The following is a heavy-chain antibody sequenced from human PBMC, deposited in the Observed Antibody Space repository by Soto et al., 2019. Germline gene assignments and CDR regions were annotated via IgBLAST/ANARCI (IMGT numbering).Heavy chain of an antibody. Sequence: QVQLQESGPRLVKPSESLSLTCGVSGGTVASSHWWSWVRQSPARGLEWIGNVYHTGDTNFNPSLQSRVIFSVDKSNNQFSLRLTSVTAGDTAVYFCAREIVTAGGNNYFDPWGPGTLVTVSS. CDR3: AREIVTAGGNNYFDP. V-gene: IGHV4-4*02. D-gene: IGHD2-21*02. CDR1: GGTVASSHW. J-gene: IGHJ5*02. CDR2: VYHTGDT.